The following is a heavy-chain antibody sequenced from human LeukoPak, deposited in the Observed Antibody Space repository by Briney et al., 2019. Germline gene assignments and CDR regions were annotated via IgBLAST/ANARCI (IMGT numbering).Heavy chain of an antibody. Sequence: GRSLRLSCAASGFTFSSYGMHWVRQAPGKGLEWMAVIWYDGSNKYYADSVKGRFTISRDNSKNTLYLQMNSLRAEDTAVYYCTMVRGRRDGMDVWGQGTTVTVSS. V-gene: IGHV3-33*01. J-gene: IGHJ6*02. CDR3: TMVRGRRDGMDV. CDR2: IWYDGSNK. D-gene: IGHD3-10*01. CDR1: GFTFSSYG.